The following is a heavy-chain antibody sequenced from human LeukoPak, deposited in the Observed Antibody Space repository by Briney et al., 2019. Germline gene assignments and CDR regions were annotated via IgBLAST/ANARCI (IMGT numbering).Heavy chain of an antibody. D-gene: IGHD6-13*01. V-gene: IGHV3-7*05. CDR1: GFTFSSYW. CDR2: IKQDGSEK. CDR3: ARPSSRSSWYLGMDV. J-gene: IGHJ6*02. Sequence: GGSLRLSCAAFGFTFSSYWMSWVRQDPGKGLEWVANIKQDGSEKYYVDSVKGRFTISRDNAKNSLYLQMNSLRAEDTAVYYCARPSSRSSWYLGMDVWGQGTTVTLSS.